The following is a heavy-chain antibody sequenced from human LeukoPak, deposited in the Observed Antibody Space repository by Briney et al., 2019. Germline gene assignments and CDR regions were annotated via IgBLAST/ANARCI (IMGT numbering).Heavy chain of an antibody. CDR1: GFTFSFYA. CDR3: ASVEWFGDLTFEG. Sequence: GGSLRLSCAASGFTFSFYAMSWVRQAPGKGLEWVSAISSSGDSTYYTDSARGRFTISRDNSNSTLFLQMNSLRADDTAVYYCASVEWFGDLTFEGWGRGTLVTVSS. V-gene: IGHV3-23*01. CDR2: ISSSGDST. J-gene: IGHJ4*02. D-gene: IGHD3-10*01.